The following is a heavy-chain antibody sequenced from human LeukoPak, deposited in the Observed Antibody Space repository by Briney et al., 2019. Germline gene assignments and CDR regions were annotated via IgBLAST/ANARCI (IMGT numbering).Heavy chain of an antibody. CDR1: GGSISSSYY. CDR3: ARLRADFPID. V-gene: IGHV4-39*01. CDR2: IFHSGST. Sequence: SETLSLTCTVSGGSISSSYYWGWIRQPPGKGLEWIGSIFHSGSTYSNPSLKSRVTISVDTSKNQFSLKLSSVTAADTAVYYCARLRADFPIDWGQGTLVTVSS. D-gene: IGHD3-3*01. J-gene: IGHJ4*02.